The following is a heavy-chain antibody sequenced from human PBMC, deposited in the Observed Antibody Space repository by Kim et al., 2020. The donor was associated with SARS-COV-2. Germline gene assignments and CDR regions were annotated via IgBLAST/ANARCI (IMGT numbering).Heavy chain of an antibody. CDR1: GFTFSSYS. CDR3: ARDGLFNPYVTPYIPLYYYFYYGMDV. Sequence: GGSLRLSCAASGFTFSSYSMNWVRQAPGKGLEWVSSISSSSSYIYYADSVKGRFTISRDNAKNSLYLQMNSLRAEDTAVYYCARDGLFNPYVTPYIPLYYYFYYGMDVLGHGTTLTVSS. V-gene: IGHV3-21*01. J-gene: IGHJ6*02. D-gene: IGHD1-20*01. CDR2: ISSSSSYI.